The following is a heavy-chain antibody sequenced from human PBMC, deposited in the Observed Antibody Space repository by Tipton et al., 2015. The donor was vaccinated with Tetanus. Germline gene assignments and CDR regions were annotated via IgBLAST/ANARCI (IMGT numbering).Heavy chain of an antibody. D-gene: IGHD3-22*01. V-gene: IGHV4-59*01. CDR1: GVSITSDY. Sequence: GLVKPSETLSLTCTVSGVSITSDYWSWIRQPPGKGLEWIGYIYYSGSTNSNPSLKSRVAISVDTSRNQFSLRLTSVTAADTALYYCAREVVNSGYYSSKYYFDYWGQGTLVTVSS. CDR2: IYYSGST. J-gene: IGHJ4*02. CDR3: AREVVNSGYYSSKYYFDY.